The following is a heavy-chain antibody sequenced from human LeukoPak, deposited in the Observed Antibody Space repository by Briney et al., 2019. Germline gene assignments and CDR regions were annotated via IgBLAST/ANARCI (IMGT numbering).Heavy chain of an antibody. CDR2: ISSSSSYI. Sequence: GGSLRLSCAASGFTFSSYSMNWVRQAPGKGLEWVSSISSSSSYIYYADSVKGRFTISRDNAKNSLYLQMNSLRAEDTAVYYCARVMGEDTAMGYYYYYYGMDVWGQGTTVTVSS. V-gene: IGHV3-21*01. D-gene: IGHD5-18*01. CDR3: ARVMGEDTAMGYYYYYYGMDV. CDR1: GFTFSSYS. J-gene: IGHJ6*02.